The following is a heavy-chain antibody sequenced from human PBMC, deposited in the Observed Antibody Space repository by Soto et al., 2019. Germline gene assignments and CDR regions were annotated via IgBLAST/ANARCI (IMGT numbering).Heavy chain of an antibody. CDR2: TYYRSKWNN. J-gene: IGHJ6*04. CDR3: PRMTSFRGMDV. V-gene: IGHV6-1*01. Sequence: SQALSLTCAISVDSVSSNSAAWNWIRQSPSRGLEWLGRTYYRSKWNNDYALSVKSRITINTDTPKNQFSLHLYSVTPEDTAVDYCPRMTSFRGMDVRGKGNPVTFA. D-gene: IGHD3-16*01. CDR1: VDSVSSNSAA.